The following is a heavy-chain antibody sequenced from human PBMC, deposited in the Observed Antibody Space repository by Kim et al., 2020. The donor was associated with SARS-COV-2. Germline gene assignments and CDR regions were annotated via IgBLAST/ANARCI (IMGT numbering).Heavy chain of an antibody. CDR2: INPSGGST. J-gene: IGHJ4*02. V-gene: IGHV1-46*01. CDR3: AREAPTYCGGDCSQVFDY. Sequence: ASVKVSCKASGYTFTSYYMHWVRQAPGQGLEWMGIINPSGGSTSYAQKFQGRVTMTRDTSTSTVYMELSSLRSEDTAVYYCAREAPTYCGGDCSQVFDYWGQGTLVTVSS. D-gene: IGHD2-21*02. CDR1: GYTFTSYY.